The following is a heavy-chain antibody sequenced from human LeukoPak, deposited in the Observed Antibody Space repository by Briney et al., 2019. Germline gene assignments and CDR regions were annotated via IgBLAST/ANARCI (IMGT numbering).Heavy chain of an antibody. CDR3: TKGETAVTSYLHF. V-gene: IGHV3-48*02. CDR1: GFTFSTYS. Sequence: GGSLRLSCAASGFTFSTYSMNWVRLAPGKGLEWVSFISTSSSTIYYADSVRGRFTISRDNAKNSLYLQMNSLRDEDTAVYYCTKGETAVTSYLHFWGQGTLVTVSS. J-gene: IGHJ4*02. CDR2: ISTSSSTI. D-gene: IGHD4-17*01.